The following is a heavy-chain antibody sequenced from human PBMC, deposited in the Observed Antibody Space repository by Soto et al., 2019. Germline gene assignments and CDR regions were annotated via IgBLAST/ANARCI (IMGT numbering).Heavy chain of an antibody. CDR2: IYYSGST. CDR1: GGSISSYY. J-gene: IGHJ6*02. V-gene: IGHV4-59*12. CDR3: ARGSHRAPVQKGVRQYYYYRLDV. Sequence: SETLSLTWTVSGGSISSYYWIWIRQPPGKGLEWIGYIYYSGSTKYSPSFQGQVTFSADKSISTAYLQWSSLKASDTAMYYCARGSHRAPVQKGVRQYYYYRLDVWGQGTTVTVSS. D-gene: IGHD1-1*01.